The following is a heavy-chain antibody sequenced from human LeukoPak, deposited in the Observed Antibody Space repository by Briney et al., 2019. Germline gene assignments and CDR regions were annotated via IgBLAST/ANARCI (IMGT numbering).Heavy chain of an antibody. V-gene: IGHV3-74*01. D-gene: IGHD3-22*01. CDR3: ARAPSEIGGYYPEYFRH. CDR1: GFTFSSYW. J-gene: IGHJ1*01. Sequence: GGSLRLSCAASGFTFSSYWMHWVRQAPGEGLVWVSRIKSDESTNYADSVKGRFTISRDNAKNTVSLQMNRLRAEDTGVYYCARAPSEIGGYYPEYFRHWGQGTLVTVSS. CDR2: IKSDEST.